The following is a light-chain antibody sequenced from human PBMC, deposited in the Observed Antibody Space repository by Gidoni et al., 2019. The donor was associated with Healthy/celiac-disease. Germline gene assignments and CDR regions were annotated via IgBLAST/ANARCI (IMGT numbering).Light chain of an antibody. CDR1: QSVSSY. J-gene: IGKJ5*01. V-gene: IGKV3-11*01. CDR3: QQRSNWPPAIT. Sequence: IVLTQSPATLSLSPGERATLSCRASQSVSSYLAWYQQKPGQAPRLLIYDASNRATGIPARFSGSGSGTDFTLTISILEPEDFAVYDCQQRSNWPPAITFGQGTRLEIK. CDR2: DAS.